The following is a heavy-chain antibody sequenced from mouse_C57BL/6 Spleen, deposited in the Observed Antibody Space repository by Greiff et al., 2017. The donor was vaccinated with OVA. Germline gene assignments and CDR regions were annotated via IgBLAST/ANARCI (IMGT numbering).Heavy chain of an antibody. CDR1: GFTFSDYY. D-gene: IGHD2-4*01. Sequence: EVQLVESEGGLVQPGSSMKLSCTASGFTFSDYYMAWVRQVPEKGLEWVANINYDGSSTYYLDSLKSRFIISRDNAKNMLYLQMSSLKSEDTATYYCAREGGLRRRDWYFDVWGTGTTVTVSS. CDR2: INYDGSST. V-gene: IGHV5-16*01. CDR3: AREGGLRRRDWYFDV. J-gene: IGHJ1*03.